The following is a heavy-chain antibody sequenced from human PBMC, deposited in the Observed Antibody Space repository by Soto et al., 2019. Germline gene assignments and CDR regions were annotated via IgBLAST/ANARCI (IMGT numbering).Heavy chain of an antibody. J-gene: IGHJ6*01. CDR1: GGSFRNYY. D-gene: IGHD2-2*01. CDR3: ARDGPPSSSYRMDV. CDR2: IIPIFGTA. V-gene: IGHV1-69*01. Sequence: TCGVYGGSFRNYYWIWVRQPPGQGLEWMGGIIPIFGTANYAQKFQGRVTITADESTSTAYMELSSLRSEDTAVYYCARDGPPSSSYRMDVWGQGTTVTVSS.